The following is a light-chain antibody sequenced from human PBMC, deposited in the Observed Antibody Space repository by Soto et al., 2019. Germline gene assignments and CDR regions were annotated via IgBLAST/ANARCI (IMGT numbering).Light chain of an antibody. CDR1: ENIRDF. CDR3: QQSYGTPPT. V-gene: IGKV1-39*01. J-gene: IGKJ1*01. CDR2: GAS. Sequence: DSQRTQYESSLSRAVGDRVSITGRASENIRDFVNWYQQKPGKAPNLLIYGASTLQGGVPSRFSGSGSATEFTLTISSLQHEDFATYYCQQSYGTPPTFGQGTKVDIK.